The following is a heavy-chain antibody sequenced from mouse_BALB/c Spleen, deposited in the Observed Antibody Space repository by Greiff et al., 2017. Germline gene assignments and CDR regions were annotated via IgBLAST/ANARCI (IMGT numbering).Heavy chain of an antibody. V-gene: IGHV1-7*01. Sequence: VQLQESGAELAKPGASVKMSCKASGYTFTSYWMHWVKQRPGQGLEWIGYINPSTGYTEYNQKFKDKATLTADKSSSTAYMQLSSLTSEDSAVYYCARSGGNSYAMDYWGQGTSVTVSS. CDR3: ARSGGNSYAMDY. CDR1: GYTFTSYW. D-gene: IGHD2-1*01. CDR2: INPSTGYT. J-gene: IGHJ4*01.